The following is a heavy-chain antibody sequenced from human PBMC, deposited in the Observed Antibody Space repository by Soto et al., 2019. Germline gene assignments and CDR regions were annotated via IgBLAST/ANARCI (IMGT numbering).Heavy chain of an antibody. D-gene: IGHD3-3*01. CDR2: INAGNGNT. Sequence: ASVKVSCKASGYTFTSYAMRWVRQAPGQRLEWMGWINAGNGNTKYSQKFQGRVTITRDTSASTAYMELSSLRSEDTAVYYCARTSGYSLYDYWGQGTLVTVSS. J-gene: IGHJ4*02. CDR1: GYTFTSYA. V-gene: IGHV1-3*01. CDR3: ARTSGYSLYDY.